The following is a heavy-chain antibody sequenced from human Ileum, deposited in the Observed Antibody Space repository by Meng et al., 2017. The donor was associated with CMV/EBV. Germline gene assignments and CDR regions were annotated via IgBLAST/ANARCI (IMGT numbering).Heavy chain of an antibody. V-gene: IGHV4-4*02. CDR2: IYHSGST. CDR1: TW. CDR3: ARDRTPYYYDSSGYRKYWYFDL. Sequence: TWWSWVRQPPGKGLEWIGEIYHSGSTNYNPSLKSRVTISVDKSKNQFSLKLSSVTAADTAVYYCARDRTPYYYDSSGYRKYWYFDLWGRGTLVTVSS. D-gene: IGHD3-22*01. J-gene: IGHJ2*01.